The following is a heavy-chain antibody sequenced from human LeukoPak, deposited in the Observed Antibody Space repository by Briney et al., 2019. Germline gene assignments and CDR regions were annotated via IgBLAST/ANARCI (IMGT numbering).Heavy chain of an antibody. D-gene: IGHD5-18*01. V-gene: IGHV4-59*01. CDR3: ARTTEGGYTYDYFYYYYMDV. CDR1: GGSISSYY. J-gene: IGHJ6*03. CDR2: IYYSGST. Sequence: SETLSLTCTVSGGSISSYYWSRIRQPPGKGLEWIGYIYYSGSTNYNPSLKSRVTISVDTSKNQFSLKLSSVTAADTAVYYCARTTEGGYTYDYFYYYYMDVWGKGTTVTISS.